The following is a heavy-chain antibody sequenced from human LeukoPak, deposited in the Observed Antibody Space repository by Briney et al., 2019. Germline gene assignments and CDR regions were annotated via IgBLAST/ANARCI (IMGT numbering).Heavy chain of an antibody. CDR1: GFTFSSYS. Sequence: GGSLRLSCAASGFTFSSYSMNWVRQAPGKGLEWVSYISSSSSTIYYADSVKGRFTISRDNAKNSLYLQMNSLRDEDTAVYYCARVGPLWFGELFTPLPYYYYYGMDVWGQGTTVAVSS. CDR2: ISSSSSTI. V-gene: IGHV3-48*02. D-gene: IGHD3-10*01. CDR3: ARVGPLWFGELFTPLPYYYYYGMDV. J-gene: IGHJ6*02.